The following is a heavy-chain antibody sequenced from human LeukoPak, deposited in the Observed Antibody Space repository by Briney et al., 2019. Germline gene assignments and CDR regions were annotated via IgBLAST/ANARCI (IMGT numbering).Heavy chain of an antibody. V-gene: IGHV3-23*01. CDR1: GYTFSSYD. Sequence: GGSLRLSCAASGYTFSSYDMSWVRQAPGKGLEWVSAISGNGGSTYYADSVKGRFTISRDNSKNTLYLQMNSLRAEDTAVYYCANNYYGSGTYYNPRGYWGQGTLVTVSS. D-gene: IGHD3-10*01. CDR2: ISGNGGST. J-gene: IGHJ4*02. CDR3: ANNYYGSGTYYNPRGY.